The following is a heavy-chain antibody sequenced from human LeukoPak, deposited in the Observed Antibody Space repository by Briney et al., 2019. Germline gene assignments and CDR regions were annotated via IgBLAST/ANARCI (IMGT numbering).Heavy chain of an antibody. Sequence: GASVKVSCKASGYSFTNYAITWVRQAPGQGLEWMGWITTYNGNTNYAQKFHGRVTMTTDTSTTTAYMELRSLRSDDTAVYYCARADSRDPIDYWGQGTLVTVSS. CDR2: ITTYNGNT. D-gene: IGHD3-22*01. V-gene: IGHV1-18*01. CDR3: ARADSRDPIDY. CDR1: GYSFTNYA. J-gene: IGHJ4*02.